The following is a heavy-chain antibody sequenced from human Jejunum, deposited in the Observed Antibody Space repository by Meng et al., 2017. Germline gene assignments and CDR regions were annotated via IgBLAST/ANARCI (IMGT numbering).Heavy chain of an antibody. V-gene: IGHV3-33*01. Sequence: QVQLVESGGGVVQPGKSLRLSCAASGFSFSSYGMYWVRQAPGKGLEWVAVIWYDGNNEYYAESVEGRFTISRDNSKNAVYLQMNSLRADDTAVYYCARDSTGWYVLDYWGQGTLVTVSS. CDR2: IWYDGNNE. CDR1: GFSFSSYG. J-gene: IGHJ4*02. D-gene: IGHD6-19*01. CDR3: ARDSTGWYVLDY.